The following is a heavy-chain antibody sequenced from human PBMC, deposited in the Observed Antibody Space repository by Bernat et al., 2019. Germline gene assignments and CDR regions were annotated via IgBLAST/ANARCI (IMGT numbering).Heavy chain of an antibody. Sequence: EVQLVESGGGLVKPGGSLRLSCAASGFTFSSYSMNWVRQAPGKGLEWVSSISSSSSYIYYADSVKGRFTISRDNAKNSLYLQMNSLRAEDTAVYYCARVIYDYMSAFDIWGQGTMVTVSS. D-gene: IGHD3-16*01. CDR1: GFTFSSYS. J-gene: IGHJ3*02. CDR3: ARVIYDYMSAFDI. CDR2: ISSSSSYI. V-gene: IGHV3-21*01.